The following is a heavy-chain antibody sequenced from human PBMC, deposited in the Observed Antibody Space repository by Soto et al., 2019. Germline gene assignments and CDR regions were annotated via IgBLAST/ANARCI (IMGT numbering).Heavy chain of an antibody. CDR3: ARDAGRSRGTKLEPRGMDV. J-gene: IGHJ6*02. CDR1: GYTFTSYG. D-gene: IGHD1-1*01. Sequence: GASVKVSCKASGYTFTSYGISWVRQAPGQGLEWMGWISAYNGNANYAQKLQGRVTMTTDTSTSTAYMELRSLRSDDTAVYYCARDAGRSRGTKLEPRGMDVWGQGTTVTVSS. V-gene: IGHV1-18*01. CDR2: ISAYNGNA.